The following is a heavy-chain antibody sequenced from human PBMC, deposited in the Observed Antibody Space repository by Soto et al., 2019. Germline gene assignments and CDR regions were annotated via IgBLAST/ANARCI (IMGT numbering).Heavy chain of an antibody. V-gene: IGHV4-4*02. D-gene: IGHD3-10*01. J-gene: IGHJ4*02. Sequence: QVQLQESGPGLVKPSETLSLTCAVSGDSISSDHWWTWVRQPPGKGLEWIGEIYTDGRTNYVPSLKSRGILSLAKSTNQFSLNLTSVPAAATAVYFSARETGVLMQVDYWGRGTLVTVSS. CDR1: GDSISSDHW. CDR3: ARETGVLMQVDY. CDR2: IYTDGRT.